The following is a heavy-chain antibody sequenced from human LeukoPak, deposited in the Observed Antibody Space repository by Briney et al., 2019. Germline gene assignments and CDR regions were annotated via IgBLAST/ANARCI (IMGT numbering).Heavy chain of an antibody. V-gene: IGHV3-23*01. D-gene: IGHD3-22*01. CDR2: ISGSGGST. CDR3: AKYLGDSSGYYYVGEDVGY. Sequence: GGSLRLSCAASGFTFSSYAMSWVRQAPGKGLEWVSAISGSGGSTYYADSVKGRFTISRDNSKNTLYLQMNSLRAEDRAVYYCAKYLGDSSGYYYVGEDVGYWGQGTLVTVSS. J-gene: IGHJ4*02. CDR1: GFTFSSYA.